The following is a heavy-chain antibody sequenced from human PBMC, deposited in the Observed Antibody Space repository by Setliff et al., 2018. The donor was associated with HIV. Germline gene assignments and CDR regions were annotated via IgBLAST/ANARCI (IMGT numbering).Heavy chain of an antibody. Sequence: PSETLSLTCTVTGGSISSGGFYWTWIRQHPGKGLEWIGYIYNTGSAYHSPSLESRVTISIDTSKNQFSLKLRSVTATDTAVYYCARLRESLKVGFVFGFWGQGTKVTVSS. CDR1: GGSISSGGFY. D-gene: IGHD3-22*01. CDR3: ARLRESLKVGFVFGF. V-gene: IGHV4-31*03. CDR2: IYNTGSA. J-gene: IGHJ3*01.